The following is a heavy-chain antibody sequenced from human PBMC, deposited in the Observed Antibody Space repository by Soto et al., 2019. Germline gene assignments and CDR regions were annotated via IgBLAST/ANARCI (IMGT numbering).Heavy chain of an antibody. CDR1: GFTFSSYW. CDR3: TRDDILGARSFDY. D-gene: IGHD1-26*01. CDR2: ISSGSKTI. J-gene: IGHJ4*02. Sequence: GGSLRLSCAASGFTFSSYWMSWVRQAPGKGLEWVSYISSGSKTIYYADSVKGRFTVSRDNAKNSQYLQMNSLRDEDTAVYYCTRDDILGARSFDYWGQGTLVTVSS. V-gene: IGHV3-48*02.